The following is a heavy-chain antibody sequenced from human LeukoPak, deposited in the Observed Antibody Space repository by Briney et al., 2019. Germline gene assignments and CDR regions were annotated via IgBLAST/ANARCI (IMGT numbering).Heavy chain of an antibody. CDR3: ARDGPRFLDLYGMDV. J-gene: IGHJ6*02. CDR2: ISAYNGNT. V-gene: IGHV1-18*01. Sequence: ASVKVSCKASGYTLTSYGISWVRQAPGQGLEWMGWISAYNGNTNYAQKLQGRVTMTTDTSTSTAYMELRSLRSDDTAVYYCARDGPRFLDLYGMDVWGQGTTVTVSS. D-gene: IGHD3-3*01. CDR1: GYTLTSYG.